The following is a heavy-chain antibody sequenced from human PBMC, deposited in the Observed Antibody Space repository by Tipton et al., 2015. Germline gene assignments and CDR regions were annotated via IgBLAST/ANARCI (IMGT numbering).Heavy chain of an antibody. V-gene: IGHV4-30-4*01. CDR2: IYYSGST. CDR1: GGSISSGDYY. J-gene: IGHJ4*02. CDR3: ARAFGYRYTPRLDFDT. D-gene: IGHD5-18*01. Sequence: TLSLTCTVSGGSISSGDYYWSWIRQSPGKGLEWIGYIYYSGSTTYNPSLKSRVNISQDTSENQFSLNLKSVTAADTAVYYCARAFGYRYTPRLDFDTWGQGTLVTVSS.